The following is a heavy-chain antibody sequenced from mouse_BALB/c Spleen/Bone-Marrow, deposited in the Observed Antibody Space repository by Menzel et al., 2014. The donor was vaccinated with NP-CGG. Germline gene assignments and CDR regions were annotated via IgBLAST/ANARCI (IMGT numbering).Heavy chain of an antibody. CDR3: ARYGNYCYAMDY. CDR1: GFNIKDTY. D-gene: IGHD2-1*01. V-gene: IGHV14-3*02. CDR2: IDPANGNT. Sequence: DVQLQEPGAELVKPGASVKLSCTASGFNIKDTYMHWVKQRPEQGLEWIGRIDPANGNTKYDPKFQGKATITADTSSNTAYLQLSSLTSEDTAVYYCARYGNYCYAMDYWGQGTSVTVSS. J-gene: IGHJ4*01.